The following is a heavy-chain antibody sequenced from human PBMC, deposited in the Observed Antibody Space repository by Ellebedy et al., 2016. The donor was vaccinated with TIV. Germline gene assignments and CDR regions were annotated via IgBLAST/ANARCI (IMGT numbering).Heavy chain of an antibody. CDR3: AKTRGVVVPAATFDY. V-gene: IGHV3-23*01. J-gene: IGHJ4*02. CDR1: GFTFTNYA. D-gene: IGHD2-2*01. CDR2: ISGSGGST. Sequence: GGSLRLXXAASGFTFTNYAMSWVRQAPGKGLEWVSAISGSGGSTYYADSVKGRFTISRDNSKNTLYLQMNSLRAEDTAVYYCAKTRGVVVPAATFDYWGQGTLVTVSS.